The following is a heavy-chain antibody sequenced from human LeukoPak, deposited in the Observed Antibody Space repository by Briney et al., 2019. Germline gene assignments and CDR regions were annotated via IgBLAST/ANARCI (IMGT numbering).Heavy chain of an antibody. V-gene: IGHV4-34*01. J-gene: IGHJ4*02. CDR3: ARLDSGGFFY. CDR1: GGSFSGYY. CDR2: INHSGST. D-gene: IGHD3-3*01. Sequence: SETLSLTCAVYGGSFSGYYWSWIRQPPGKGLEWIGEINHSGSTNYNPSLKSRVTTSVDTSKNQFSLKLSSVTAADTTVYYCARLDSGGFFYWGQGTLVTVSS.